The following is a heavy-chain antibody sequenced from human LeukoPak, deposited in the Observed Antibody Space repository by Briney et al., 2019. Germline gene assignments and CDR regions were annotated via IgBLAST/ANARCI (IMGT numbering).Heavy chain of an antibody. V-gene: IGHV3-48*01. CDR3: VRDVEWAFDL. CDR2: IRSDTSS. CDR1: GFIFSADP. Sequence: QPGGSLRLSCAASGFIFSADPMNWVRQTPGKSLEWISHIRSDTSSYYADSVKGRFTVSRDNAQNSLYLQMNSLRVEDTAVYYCVRDVEWAFDLWGRGTLVTVSS. D-gene: IGHD1-1*01. J-gene: IGHJ2*01.